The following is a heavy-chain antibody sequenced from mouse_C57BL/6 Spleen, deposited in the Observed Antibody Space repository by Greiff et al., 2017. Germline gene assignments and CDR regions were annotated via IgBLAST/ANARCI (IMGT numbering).Heavy chain of an antibody. D-gene: IGHD1-2*01. CDR2: IYPRSGNT. CDR3: ARILLGGTAPYAMDY. V-gene: IGHV1-81*01. J-gene: IGHJ4*01. CDR1: GYTFTSYG. Sequence: LEESGAELARPGASVKLSCTASGYTFTSYGISWVKQRTGQGLEWIGEIYPRSGNTYYNEKFQGKATLTADTSSSTAYMELRSLTSEDSAVSVCARILLGGTAPYAMDYWGQGTSVTVSS.